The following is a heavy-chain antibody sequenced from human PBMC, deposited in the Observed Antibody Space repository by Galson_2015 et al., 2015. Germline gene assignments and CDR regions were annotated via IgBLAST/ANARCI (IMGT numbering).Heavy chain of an antibody. J-gene: IGHJ6*02. CDR1: GFTFSSYA. Sequence: SLRLSCAASGFTFSSYAMSWVRQAPGKGPEWVSAISGSGGSTYYADSVKGRFTISRDNSKNTLYLQMNSLRAEDTAVYYCAKDTPDIVVVPATPHRGMDVWDQGTTVTVSS. CDR3: AKDTPDIVVVPATPHRGMDV. D-gene: IGHD2-2*01. V-gene: IGHV3-23*01. CDR2: ISGSGGST.